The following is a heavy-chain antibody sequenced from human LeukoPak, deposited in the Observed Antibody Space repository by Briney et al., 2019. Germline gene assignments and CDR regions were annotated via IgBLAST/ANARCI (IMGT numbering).Heavy chain of an antibody. Sequence: SETLSLTCTVSGVSISSSNSYWSWIRQPPGKGLEWIGEINHSGTTNYHPSLESRVTISVDTSKNQFSLKLSSVTAADTAVYYCARGGRLTIFGVASNRRGFDCWGQGNLVTVSS. CDR3: ARGGRLTIFGVASNRRGFDC. D-gene: IGHD3-3*01. CDR2: INHSGTT. V-gene: IGHV4-39*07. J-gene: IGHJ4*02. CDR1: GVSISSSNSY.